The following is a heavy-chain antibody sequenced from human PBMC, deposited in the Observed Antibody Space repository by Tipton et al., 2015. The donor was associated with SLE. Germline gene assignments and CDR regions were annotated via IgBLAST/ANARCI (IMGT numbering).Heavy chain of an antibody. J-gene: IGHJ4*02. CDR2: FSTFGST. Sequence: TLSLTCTVSGGSINSYYWSWIRHPAGRGLEWIGRFSTFGSTDYNPSLKGRVAISVDTSKNQLSLKLTSVTAADTAVYYCARAGTDFWSGFDYWGQGTLVTVSS. V-gene: IGHV4-4*07. CDR1: GGSINSYY. CDR3: ARAGTDFWSGFDY. D-gene: IGHD3-3*01.